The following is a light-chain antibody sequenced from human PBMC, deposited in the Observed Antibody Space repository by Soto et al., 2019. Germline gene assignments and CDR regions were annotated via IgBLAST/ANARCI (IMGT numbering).Light chain of an antibody. CDR2: QAS. Sequence: DIQMTQSPSTLSASVGDRVTITCRASQSISTWLAWYQHRPGKAPKLLIYQASSLEGGVPSRLSGSGSGTEFTLTISSLQPDDFATYYCQQYITYSRTFGQGTKVE. J-gene: IGKJ2*02. CDR1: QSISTW. CDR3: QQYITYSRT. V-gene: IGKV1-5*03.